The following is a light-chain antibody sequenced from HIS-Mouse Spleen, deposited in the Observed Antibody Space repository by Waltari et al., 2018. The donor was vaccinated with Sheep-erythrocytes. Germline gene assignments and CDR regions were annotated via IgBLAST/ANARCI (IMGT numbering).Light chain of an antibody. V-gene: IGLV3-1*01. J-gene: IGLJ1*01. CDR1: KWGDKY. CDR3: QAWDSSTYV. Sequence: SSELPQPPSVSVSPGQTASITCSGDKWGDKYACWYQQKPGPSPVLVIYQDSKRPSGIPERFSGSNSGNTATLTISGTQAMDEADYYCQAWDSSTYVFGTGTKVTVL. CDR2: QDS.